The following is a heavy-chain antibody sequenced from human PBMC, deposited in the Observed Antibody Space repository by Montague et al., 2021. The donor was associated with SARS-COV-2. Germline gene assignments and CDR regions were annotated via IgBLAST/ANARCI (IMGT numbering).Heavy chain of an antibody. V-gene: IGHV4-61*02. D-gene: IGHD3-9*01. Sequence: TLSLTCTVTGGSIGSGKYYWSWIRQPAGKGLEWIGRMYTSGSTNYNPSLKSRVTISVDTSKNQFSLKLRSVTAADTAFYYCVRHPHYDGLNGPPDFWDQGTLVTVSS. CDR2: MYTSGST. CDR1: GGSIGSGKYY. CDR3: VRHPHYDGLNGPPDF. J-gene: IGHJ4*02.